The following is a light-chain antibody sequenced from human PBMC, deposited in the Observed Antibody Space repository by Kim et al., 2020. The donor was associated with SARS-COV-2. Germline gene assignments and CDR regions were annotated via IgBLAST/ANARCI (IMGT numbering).Light chain of an antibody. CDR2: TAS. J-gene: IGKJ2*01. CDR1: RDISSY. CDR3: HQYYSYPYT. Sequence: SASTGCSVDSSCQASRDISSYLACYQQKPGNAPKLLFYTASPLPSGVPSTFSSIGSRADLTLDISGLQSEDFATYYCHQYYSYPYTFGQGTKLEIK. V-gene: IGKV1-8*01.